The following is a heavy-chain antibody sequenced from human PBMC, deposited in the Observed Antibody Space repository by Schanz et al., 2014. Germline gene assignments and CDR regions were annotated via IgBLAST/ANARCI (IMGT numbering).Heavy chain of an antibody. V-gene: IGHV3-7*01. CDR1: GFNFGDYY. J-gene: IGHJ6*02. D-gene: IGHD6-19*01. Sequence: DVQLVESGGGLVQSGGSLRLSCAASGFNFGDYYMTWVRQAPGKGLESVAKINPDGSGKYYVVSVEGRFTISRDNAKNSLYLQMNSLRAEDTAVYYCARSYSSGWYPYYYGMDVWGQGTTVTVSS. CDR3: ARSYSSGWYPYYYGMDV. CDR2: INPDGSGK.